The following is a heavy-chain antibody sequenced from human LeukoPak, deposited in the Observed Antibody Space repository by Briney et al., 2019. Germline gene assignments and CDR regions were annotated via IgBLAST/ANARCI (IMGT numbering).Heavy chain of an antibody. D-gene: IGHD3-22*01. CDR2: IKSKTDGGTT. V-gene: IGHV3-15*01. J-gene: IGHJ4*02. CDR1: GFTFSNAW. Sequence: GGSLRLSCAASGFTFSNAWMSWVRQAPGKGLEWVGRIKSKTDGGTTDYAAPVKGRFTISRDDSKSTLYLQMNSLKTEDTAVYYCTTKFYDSSGYYSPLSDYWGQGTLVTVSS. CDR3: TTKFYDSSGYYSPLSDY.